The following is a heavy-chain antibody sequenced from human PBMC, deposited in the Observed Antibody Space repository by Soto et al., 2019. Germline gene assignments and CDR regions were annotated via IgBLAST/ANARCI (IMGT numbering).Heavy chain of an antibody. D-gene: IGHD3-3*01. CDR3: ARDSRPDDFFTSN. V-gene: IGHV3-66*01. Sequence: GGSLRLSCAASGFTVSSNYMSWVRQAPGKGLEWVSVIYSGGSTYYADSVKGRFTISRDNSKNTLYLQMNSLRAEDTAVYYCARDSRPDDFFTSNWGQGTLVTVSS. J-gene: IGHJ4*02. CDR1: GFTVSSNY. CDR2: IYSGGST.